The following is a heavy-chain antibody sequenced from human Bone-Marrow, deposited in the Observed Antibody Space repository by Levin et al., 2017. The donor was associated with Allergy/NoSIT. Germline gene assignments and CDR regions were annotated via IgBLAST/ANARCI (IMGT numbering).Heavy chain of an antibody. J-gene: IGHJ4*02. Sequence: AGGSLRLSCAASGFTFSDAWMRWVRQAPGKGLEWVGRIKSKDDGGTADYGAPVKGRFTISRDDSKDTVYLQMNSLKTEDSAVYFCIGTTLAGDYWGQGALVTVSS. V-gene: IGHV3-15*01. D-gene: IGHD1-1*01. CDR3: IGTTLAGDY. CDR2: IKSKDDGGTA. CDR1: GFTFSDAW.